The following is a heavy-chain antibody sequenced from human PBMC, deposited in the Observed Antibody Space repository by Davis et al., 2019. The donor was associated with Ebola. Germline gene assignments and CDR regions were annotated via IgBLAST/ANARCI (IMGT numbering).Heavy chain of an antibody. CDR3: ARESIVVVAATAKNYYYYGMDV. V-gene: IGHV1-24*01. D-gene: IGHD2-15*01. Sequence: ASVKVSCKVSGYSLTELSIHWVRQTPGKGLEWMGRFDPEDGETIYAQKFQGRVTMTRDTSTSTVYMELSSLRSEDTAVYYCARESIVVVAATAKNYYYYGMDVWGKGTTVTVSS. CDR2: FDPEDGET. CDR1: GYSLTELS. J-gene: IGHJ6*04.